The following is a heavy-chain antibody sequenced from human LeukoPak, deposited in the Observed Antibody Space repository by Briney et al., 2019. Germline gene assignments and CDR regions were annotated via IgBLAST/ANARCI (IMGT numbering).Heavy chain of an antibody. Sequence: GRSLRLSCAASGFTFSTYAMHWVRQAPGKGLEWVAIISYDGSKKYHADSVKGRFTISRDNSKNTLYLQMNSLRAEDTAVYYCAKYEVVRGVLNYWGQGTLVTVSS. V-gene: IGHV3-30*04. J-gene: IGHJ4*02. CDR3: AKYEVVRGVLNY. CDR2: ISYDGSKK. CDR1: GFTFSTYA. D-gene: IGHD3-10*01.